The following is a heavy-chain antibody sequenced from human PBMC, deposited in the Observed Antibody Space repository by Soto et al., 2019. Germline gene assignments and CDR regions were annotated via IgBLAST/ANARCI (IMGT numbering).Heavy chain of an antibody. CDR2: ISAFTDFT. D-gene: IGHD1-20*01. J-gene: IGHJ4*02. CDR1: GYTFTHHG. CDR3: VKARPRLTQNIVGIF. Sequence: QVQLVQSGAEVRKPGASVKVSCQTSGYTFTHHGISWVRQAPGQGLEWVGWISAFTDFTDYAQKFQGRVTLTTDKPTSTAYMELRSLTSDDTAVYYCVKARPRLTQNIVGIFWGQGTLVTVSS. V-gene: IGHV1-18*01.